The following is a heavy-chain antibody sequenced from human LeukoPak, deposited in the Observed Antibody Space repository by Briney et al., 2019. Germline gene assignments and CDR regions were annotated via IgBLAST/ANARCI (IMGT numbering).Heavy chain of an antibody. V-gene: IGHV5-51*01. CDR1: GYSFTSYW. D-gene: IGHD5-18*01. Sequence: GESLKISCEGSGYSFTSYWIGWVRQMPGKGLEWMGIIYPGDSDTRYSPSFQGQVTISADKSISTAYLQWSSLKASDTAMYYCARETYVDTAMAHFDYWGQGTLVTVS. CDR2: IYPGDSDT. J-gene: IGHJ4*02. CDR3: ARETYVDTAMAHFDY.